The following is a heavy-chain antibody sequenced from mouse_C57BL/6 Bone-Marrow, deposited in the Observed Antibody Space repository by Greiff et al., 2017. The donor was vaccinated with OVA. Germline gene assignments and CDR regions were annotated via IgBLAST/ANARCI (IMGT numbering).Heavy chain of an antibody. D-gene: IGHD2-4*01. Sequence: EVKLQQSGPELVKPGASVKISCKASGYTFTDYYMNWVKQSHGKSLEWIGDINPNNGGTSYNQKFKGKATLTVDKSSSTAYMELRSLTSEDSAVYYCARGGLRRGYYAMDYWGQGTSVTVSS. V-gene: IGHV1-26*01. J-gene: IGHJ4*01. CDR1: GYTFTDYY. CDR3: ARGGLRRGYYAMDY. CDR2: INPNNGGT.